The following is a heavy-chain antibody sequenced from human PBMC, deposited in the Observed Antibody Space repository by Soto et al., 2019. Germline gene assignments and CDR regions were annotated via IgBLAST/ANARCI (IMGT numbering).Heavy chain of an antibody. J-gene: IGHJ4*02. D-gene: IGHD2-2*01. V-gene: IGHV3-23*01. CDR1: GFSFSSSA. CDR3: TKDSHWAIISPTHDY. CDR2: FRESGGTT. Sequence: VHLWDSGGGLVQPGGSLRLSCAASGFSFSSSAMSWVRQAPGKRLEWVSTFRESGGTTHYADPVKGRFTISRDTSNNILFIQTNSLRAEDTAIYHSTKDSHWAIISPTHDYWGQGTLVTVSS.